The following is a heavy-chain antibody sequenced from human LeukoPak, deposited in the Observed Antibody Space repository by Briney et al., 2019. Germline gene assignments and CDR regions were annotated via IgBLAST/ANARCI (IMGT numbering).Heavy chain of an antibody. D-gene: IGHD3-10*01. V-gene: IGHV1-2*02. CDR2: INHNSGGT. CDR3: ARATYYYGQND. J-gene: IGHJ4*02. Sequence: ASVKVSCMASGYTFTGYYMHWVRQAPGQGLEWMGWINHNSGGTNYAQKFQGRVTMTRDTSISTAYMELSRLRSDDTAVYYCARATYYYGQNDWGQGTLVTVSS. CDR1: GYTFTGYY.